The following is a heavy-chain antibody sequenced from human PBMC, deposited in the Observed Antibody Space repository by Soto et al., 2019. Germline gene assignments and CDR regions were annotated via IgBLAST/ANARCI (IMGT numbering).Heavy chain of an antibody. D-gene: IGHD2-8*01. Sequence: SVKVSCKASGGTFSSYAISWVRQAPGQGLEWMGGIIPIFGTANYAQKFQGRVTITADESTSTAYMELSSLRSEDTAVYYCARVFRLSGPPGDLPNGGWFDPWGQGTLVTVSS. CDR3: ARVFRLSGPPGDLPNGGWFDP. CDR1: GGTFSSYA. CDR2: IIPIFGTA. J-gene: IGHJ5*02. V-gene: IGHV1-69*13.